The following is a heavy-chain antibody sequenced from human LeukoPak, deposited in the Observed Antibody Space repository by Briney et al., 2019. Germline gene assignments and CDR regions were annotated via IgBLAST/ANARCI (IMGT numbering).Heavy chain of an antibody. CDR3: ARGTFKDGLDV. CDR1: GGPISIFY. V-gene: IGHV4-4*07. CDR2: IHSRGCN. J-gene: IGHJ6*02. D-gene: IGHD2/OR15-2a*01. Sequence: PSETLSLMCSVCGGPISIFYWIWLRQPAGKGLDWIGRIHSRGCNNHNPSLRSRITLSEDTYKNQFLLIRTPVAAAATAVYYCARGTFKDGLDVWGQGTTVTVSS.